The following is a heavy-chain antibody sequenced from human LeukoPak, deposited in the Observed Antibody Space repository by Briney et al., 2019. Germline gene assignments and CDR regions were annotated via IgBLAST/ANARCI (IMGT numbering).Heavy chain of an antibody. Sequence: GGSLRLSCAASGFTVSSNYMSWVRQAPGKGLEWVSVIYSGGSTYYADSVKGRFTISRDNSKNTLYLQMNSLRAEDTAVYYCASFSPDYYYYMDVWGKGTTVTVSS. D-gene: IGHD2/OR15-2a*01. CDR3: ASFSPDYYYYMDV. CDR1: GFTVSSNY. CDR2: IYSGGST. V-gene: IGHV3-66*02. J-gene: IGHJ6*03.